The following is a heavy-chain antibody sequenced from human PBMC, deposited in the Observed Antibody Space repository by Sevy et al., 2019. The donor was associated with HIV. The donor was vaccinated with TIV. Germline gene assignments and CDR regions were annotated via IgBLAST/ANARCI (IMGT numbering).Heavy chain of an antibody. D-gene: IGHD3-22*01. CDR2: ISGNNDYI. V-gene: IGHV1-18*01. Sequence: ASVKVSCKASGYTFTRYGISWVRQAPGQGLEWMGWISGNNDYINYAQKIQGRVTMTTDTSTSVAYMELRSLRSDDTAVYYCARDRNNYDSSGYPKGMDVWGQGTTVTVSS. CDR3: ARDRNNYDSSGYPKGMDV. CDR1: GYTFTRYG. J-gene: IGHJ6*02.